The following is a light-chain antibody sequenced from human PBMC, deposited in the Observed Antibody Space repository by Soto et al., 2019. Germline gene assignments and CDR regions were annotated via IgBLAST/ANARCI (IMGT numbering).Light chain of an antibody. J-gene: IGKJ1*01. V-gene: IGKV1-6*01. CDR1: QGIRRD. CDR3: LQDVNFPRT. Sequence: AIQMTQSPSSLSASVGDTVTITCRASQGIRRDLSWYQQKPGEAPKLLIYSASDLQGAVPSRFRGRGSGTDFTLTISSLQPEDFATDYCLQDVNFPRTFGQGTKVE. CDR2: SAS.